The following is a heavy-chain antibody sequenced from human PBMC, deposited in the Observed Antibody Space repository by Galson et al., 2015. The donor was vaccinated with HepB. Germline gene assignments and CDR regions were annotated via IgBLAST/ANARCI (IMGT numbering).Heavy chain of an antibody. D-gene: IGHD3-16*02. Sequence: SVKVSCKASGYTFTSYGISWVRLAPGQGLEWMGWISTYSGNTHYAQKFQGRVTMTTDTSTKTVFVELRSLRSDDTAVYFCARGGRLEELSSFDYWGQGTPVTVSS. CDR1: GYTFTSYG. CDR3: ARGGRLEELSSFDY. CDR2: ISTYSGNT. J-gene: IGHJ4*02. V-gene: IGHV1-18*01.